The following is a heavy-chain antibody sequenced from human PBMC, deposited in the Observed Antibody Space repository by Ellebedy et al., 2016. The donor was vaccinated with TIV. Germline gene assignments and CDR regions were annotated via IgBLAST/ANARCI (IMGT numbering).Heavy chain of an antibody. Sequence: PGGSLRLSCAASGFSFRSYWMSWVRQAPGKGLEWVANIYQDGGVQYYVDSVKGRFTISRDNADNSLFLQMSSLRAADTAVYYCARRGSYGDYAVQINNWFDRWGQGTLVTVYS. CDR1: GFSFRSYW. D-gene: IGHD4-17*01. J-gene: IGHJ5*02. CDR3: ARRGSYGDYAVQINNWFDR. CDR2: IYQDGGVQ. V-gene: IGHV3-7*01.